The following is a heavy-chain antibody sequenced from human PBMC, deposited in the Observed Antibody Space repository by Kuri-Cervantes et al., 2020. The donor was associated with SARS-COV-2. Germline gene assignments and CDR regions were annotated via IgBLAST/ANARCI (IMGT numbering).Heavy chain of an antibody. CDR3: ARGAHHIRFRGEIDY. CDR2: INHSGSA. J-gene: IGHJ4*02. V-gene: IGHV4-34*01. CDR1: GESFRDYF. Sequence: GSLRLSCAVYGESFRDYFWTWIRQPPGKGLEWIGEINHSGSAGYDPSLKSRVTISVDTCKNQFSLRVNSLTAADTALYYCARGAHHIRFRGEIDYWSQGALVTVSS. D-gene: IGHD3-3*01.